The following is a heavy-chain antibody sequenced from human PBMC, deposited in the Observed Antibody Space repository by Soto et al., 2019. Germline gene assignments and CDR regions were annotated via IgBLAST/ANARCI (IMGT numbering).Heavy chain of an antibody. CDR1: GYTFTTYA. V-gene: IGHV1-3*05. CDR2: MNAGNGNT. J-gene: IGHJ4*02. Sequence: QVHLVQSGAEEKKPGASVKVSCKASGYTFTTYAIHWVRQAPGQGLEWMGWMNAGNGNTKYSQNFQGRVTITRDTSASTGYMELSSRRSEDTALYYCASTTDTSVDSWGQGTLGTVSS. CDR3: ASTTDTSVDS. D-gene: IGHD1-1*01.